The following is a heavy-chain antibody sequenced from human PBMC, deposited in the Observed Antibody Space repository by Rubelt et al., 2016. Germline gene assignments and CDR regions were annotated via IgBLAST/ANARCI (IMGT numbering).Heavy chain of an antibody. V-gene: IGHV3-33*01. D-gene: IGHD1-26*01. Sequence: GGVVQPGRSLRLSCAASGFTFSSYGMHWVRQAPGKGLEWVAVIWYDGSNKYYADSVKGRFTISRDNSKNTLYLQMNSLRAEYTAVYYCARGGMGGSTGYFDYWGQGTLVTVSA. CDR1: GFTFSSYG. J-gene: IGHJ4*02. CDR3: ARGGMGGSTGYFDY. CDR2: IWYDGSNK.